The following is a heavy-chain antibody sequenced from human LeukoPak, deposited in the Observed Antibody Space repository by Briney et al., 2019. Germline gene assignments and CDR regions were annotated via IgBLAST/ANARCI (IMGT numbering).Heavy chain of an antibody. J-gene: IGHJ4*02. Sequence: ASVKVSCKASGGTFSSYAISWVRQAPGQGLEWMGGIIPIFGTANYAQKFQGRVTITADKSTSTAYMELSSLRSEDTAVYYCASALDGYNFHYFDYWGQGTLVTVSS. CDR2: IIPIFGTA. CDR3: ASALDGYNFHYFDY. D-gene: IGHD5-24*01. CDR1: GGTFSSYA. V-gene: IGHV1-69*06.